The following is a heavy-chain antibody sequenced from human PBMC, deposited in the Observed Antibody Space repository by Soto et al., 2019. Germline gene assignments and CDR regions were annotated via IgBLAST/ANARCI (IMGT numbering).Heavy chain of an antibody. CDR3: ARASGWPDGYYFDY. CDR1: GFTFTYYT. D-gene: IGHD6-19*01. Sequence: GGSLRLSCAASGFTFTYYTMNWVRQAPGKGLEWVSYINSISGTRYYADSVQGRFTISRDNAKNSVYLQMTSLRDEDTAVYYCARASGWPDGYYFDYWGQGTPVTVSS. V-gene: IGHV3-48*02. J-gene: IGHJ4*02. CDR2: INSISGTR.